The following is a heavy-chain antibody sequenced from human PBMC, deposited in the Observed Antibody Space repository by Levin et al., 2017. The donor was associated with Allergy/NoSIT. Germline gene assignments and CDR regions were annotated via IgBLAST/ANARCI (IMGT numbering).Heavy chain of an antibody. J-gene: IGHJ5*02. Sequence: SCAASGFTFSSYGMHWVRQAPGKGLEWVAVISYDGSNKYYADSVKGRFTISRDNSKNTLYLQMNSLRAEDTAVYYCAKEYYDILTGYYHPWGQGTLVTVSS. CDR1: GFTFSSYG. D-gene: IGHD3-9*01. V-gene: IGHV3-30*18. CDR2: ISYDGSNK. CDR3: AKEYYDILTGYYHP.